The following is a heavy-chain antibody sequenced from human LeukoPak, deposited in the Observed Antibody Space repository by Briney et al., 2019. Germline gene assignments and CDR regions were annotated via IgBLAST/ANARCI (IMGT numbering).Heavy chain of an antibody. CDR1: GFTFSSYW. CDR2: ISSSGSTI. CDR3: ARVSTVTQIYYYYYMDV. V-gene: IGHV3-11*04. D-gene: IGHD4-11*01. Sequence: GGSLRLSCAASGFTFSSYWMSWVRQAPGKGLEWVSYISSSGSTIYYADSVKGRFTISRDNAKNSLYLQMNSLRAEDTAVYYCARVSTVTQIYYYYYMDVWGKGTTVTVSS. J-gene: IGHJ6*03.